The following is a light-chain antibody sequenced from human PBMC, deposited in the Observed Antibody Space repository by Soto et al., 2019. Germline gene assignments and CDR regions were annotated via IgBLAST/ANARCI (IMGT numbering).Light chain of an antibody. V-gene: IGLV1-40*01. CDR1: SSNIGAGYD. CDR2: GNS. CDR3: QSYDISLSGYVV. Sequence: QSVLTQPPSVSGAPGQRVTISCTGSSSNIGAGYDVHWYQQLPGTAPKLLIYGNSNRPSGVPDRFSGSKSGTSASLAITGLEAEDEAEDYCQSYDISLSGYVVFGGGTKLTVL. J-gene: IGLJ2*01.